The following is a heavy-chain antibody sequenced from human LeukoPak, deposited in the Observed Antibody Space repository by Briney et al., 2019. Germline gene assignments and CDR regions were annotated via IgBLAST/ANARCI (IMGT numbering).Heavy chain of an antibody. Sequence: SVKVSCKASGGTFSSYAISWVRQAPGQGLEWMGGIIPIFGTANYAQKFQGRVTITADESTSTAYMELSSLRSEDTAVYYCARVSDGYCSSTSCYYYYIDVWGKGTTVTVSS. V-gene: IGHV1-69*13. CDR3: ARVSDGYCSSTSCYYYYIDV. CDR2: IIPIFGTA. D-gene: IGHD2-2*01. J-gene: IGHJ6*03. CDR1: GGTFSSYA.